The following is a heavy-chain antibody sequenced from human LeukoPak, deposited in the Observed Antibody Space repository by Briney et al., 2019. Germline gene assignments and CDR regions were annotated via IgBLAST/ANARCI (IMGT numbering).Heavy chain of an antibody. J-gene: IGHJ4*02. Sequence: ASVKVSCKASGGTLSSYAISWVRQAPGQGLELMGGIIPIFGTANYAQKFQGRVTITADKSTSTAYMELSSLRSEDTAVYYCARALHIAAAVSLWGQGTLVTVSS. CDR3: ARALHIAAAVSL. D-gene: IGHD6-13*01. CDR2: IIPIFGTA. V-gene: IGHV1-69*06. CDR1: GGTLSSYA.